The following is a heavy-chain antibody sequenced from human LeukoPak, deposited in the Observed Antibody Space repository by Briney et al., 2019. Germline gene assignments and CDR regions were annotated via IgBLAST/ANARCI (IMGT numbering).Heavy chain of an antibody. D-gene: IGHD3-9*01. V-gene: IGHV3-30*18. J-gene: IGHJ5*02. CDR2: ISYDGSNK. CDR3: AKSVDYDILTGYNNWFDP. CDR1: GFTFSSYG. Sequence: GGSLRLSCAASGFTFSSYGMHWVRQAPGKGLEWVAVISYDGSNKYYADSVKGRFTISRDNSKNTLYLQMNSLRAEDTAVYYCAKSVDYDILTGYNNWFDPWGQGTLVTVSS.